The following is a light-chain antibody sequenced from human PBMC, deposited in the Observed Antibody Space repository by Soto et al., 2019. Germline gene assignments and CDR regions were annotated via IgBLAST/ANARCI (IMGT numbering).Light chain of an antibody. J-gene: IGKJ4*01. CDR1: QTISSW. CDR3: QQANSFPLT. CDR2: KAS. V-gene: IGKV1-5*03. Sequence: DIQMTQSPSTLSGSVGDRVTITCRASQTISSWLAWYQQKPGKAPKLLIYKASTLKSGVPSRFSGSGSGTEFTLTISSLQPDDSATYYCQQANSFPLTFGGGTKVDIK.